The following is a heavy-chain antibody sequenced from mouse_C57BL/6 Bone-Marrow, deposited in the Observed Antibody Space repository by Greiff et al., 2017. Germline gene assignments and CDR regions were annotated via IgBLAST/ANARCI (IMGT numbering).Heavy chain of an antibody. Sequence: VQLKESGGGLVQPGGSLKLSCAASGFTFSDYGMAWVRQAPRKGPEWVAFISNLAYSIYYADTVTGRFTISRENAKNTLYLEMSSLRSEDTAMYYCARIYYGNQAWFAYWGQGTLVTVSA. V-gene: IGHV5-15*01. CDR3: ARIYYGNQAWFAY. CDR2: ISNLAYSI. J-gene: IGHJ3*01. D-gene: IGHD2-1*01. CDR1: GFTFSDYG.